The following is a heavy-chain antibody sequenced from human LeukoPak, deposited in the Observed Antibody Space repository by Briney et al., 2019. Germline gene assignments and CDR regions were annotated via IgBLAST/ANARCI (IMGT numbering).Heavy chain of an antibody. J-gene: IGHJ6*03. CDR1: GGSISSYY. Sequence: SETLSLTCTVSGGSISSYYWSWIRQPAGKGLEWIGRIYISGSTNYNPSLKSRVTMSVDTSKNQFSLKLSSVTAADTAVYYCAREYSSGWYSDLNYYYMDVWGKGTTVTVSS. V-gene: IGHV4-4*07. D-gene: IGHD6-19*01. CDR2: IYISGST. CDR3: AREYSSGWYSDLNYYYMDV.